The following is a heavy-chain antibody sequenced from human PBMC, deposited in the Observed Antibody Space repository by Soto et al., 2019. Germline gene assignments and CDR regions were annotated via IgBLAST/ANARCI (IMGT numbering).Heavy chain of an antibody. J-gene: IGHJ1*01. CDR1: GCSIMSNIYY. CDR3: ARQHYHDSSGNYTRN. D-gene: IGHD3-22*01. CDR2: VHYSGST. V-gene: IGHV4-39*01. Sequence: SETLSLTCSVSGCSIMSNIYYWGWIRQPPGKGLEWIATVHYSGSTYYTPSLKNRVTISADTSNNQFSLRLNSVTAADTAAYYCARQHYHDSSGNYTRNWGQGTLVTVS.